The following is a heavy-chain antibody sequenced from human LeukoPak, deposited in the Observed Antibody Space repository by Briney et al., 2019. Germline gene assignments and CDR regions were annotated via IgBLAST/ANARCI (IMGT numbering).Heavy chain of an antibody. Sequence: PGGSLRLSCAASGFTFSSYAVSWVRQAPGKGLEWVSVVSANGVSTLYANSVKGRFTISRDNFVNTLYLQMSSLRAEDTAVYYCAKDRGYTTGRDFDFWGQGALVTVSS. CDR2: VSANGVST. V-gene: IGHV3-23*01. CDR1: GFTFSSYA. CDR3: AKDRGYTTGRDFDF. J-gene: IGHJ4*02. D-gene: IGHD3-10*01.